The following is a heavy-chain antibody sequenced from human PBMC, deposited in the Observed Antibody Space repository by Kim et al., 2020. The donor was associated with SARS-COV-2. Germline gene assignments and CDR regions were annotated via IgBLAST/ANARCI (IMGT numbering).Heavy chain of an antibody. V-gene: IGHV3-30*04. CDR3: ARDLDSSQWGANGYFDY. D-gene: IGHD6-13*01. CDR2: ISYDGSNK. CDR1: GFTFSSYA. Sequence: GGSLRLSCAASGFTFSSYAMHWVRQAPGKGLEWVAVISYDGSNKYYADSVKGRFTISRDNSKNTLYLQMNSLRAEDTAVYYCARDLDSSQWGANGYFDYWGQGTLVTVSS. J-gene: IGHJ4*02.